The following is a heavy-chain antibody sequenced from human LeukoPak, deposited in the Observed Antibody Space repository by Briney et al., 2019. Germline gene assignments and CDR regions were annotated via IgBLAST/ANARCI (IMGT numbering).Heavy chain of an antibody. V-gene: IGHV5-10-1*01. CDR1: GSSFTSYW. CDR3: ARHSDGSGSYYNANGMDV. D-gene: IGHD3-10*01. CDR2: IDPSDSYT. Sequence: GESLKISCKGSGSSFTSYWISWVRQLPGKGLEWMGRIDPSDSYTNYSPSFQGHVTISADTSISTAYLQWSSLKASDTAMYYCARHSDGSGSYYNANGMDVWGKGTTVTVSS. J-gene: IGHJ6*04.